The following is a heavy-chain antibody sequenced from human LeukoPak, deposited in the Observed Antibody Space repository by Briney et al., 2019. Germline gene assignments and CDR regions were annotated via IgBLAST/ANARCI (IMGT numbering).Heavy chain of an antibody. V-gene: IGHV4-39*07. Sequence: WVRQPPGKGLEWIGSIYYSGSTYYNPSLKSRVTISVDTSKNQFSLKLSSVTAADTAVYYCARNREYCSGGSCYQPWGQRTLVTVSS. D-gene: IGHD2-15*01. CDR3: ARNREYCSGGSCYQP. J-gene: IGHJ5*02. CDR2: IYYSGST.